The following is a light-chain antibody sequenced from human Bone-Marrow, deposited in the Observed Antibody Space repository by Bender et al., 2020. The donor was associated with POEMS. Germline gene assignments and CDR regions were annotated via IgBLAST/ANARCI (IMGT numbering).Light chain of an antibody. V-gene: IGLV2-8*01. CDR3: SSYAGSSNYV. CDR1: SSDVGGTNY. J-gene: IGLJ1*01. CDR2: EVS. Sequence: QSALTQPRSVSGSPGQSVTISCTGTSSDVGGTNYVSWYQQHPGKVPKVMIYEVSKRPSGVPDRFSGSKSGNTASLTVSGLQADDEADYYCSSYAGSSNYVFGTGTKVTVL.